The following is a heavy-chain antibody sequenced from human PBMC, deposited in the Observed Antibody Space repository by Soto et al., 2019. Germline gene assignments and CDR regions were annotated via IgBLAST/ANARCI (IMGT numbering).Heavy chain of an antibody. CDR2: INPNSGGT. CDR1: GYTFTGYY. CDR3: ARGWIGGLLGYYYDRGFDY. J-gene: IGHJ4*02. V-gene: IGHV1-2*02. D-gene: IGHD3-22*01. Sequence: QVQLVQSGAEVKKPGASVKVSCKASGYTFTGYYMHWVRQAPGQGLEWMGWINPNSGGTNYAQKFQGRVTTTRDTSIGTADMELSRLRSDDTAVYDWARGWIGGLLGYYYDRGFDYWGQGTLVTVSS.